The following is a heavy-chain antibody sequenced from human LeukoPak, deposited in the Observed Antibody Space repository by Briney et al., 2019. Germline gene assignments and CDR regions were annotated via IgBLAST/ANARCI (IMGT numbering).Heavy chain of an antibody. CDR2: ISGSGGST. CDR1: GFTFSSYA. J-gene: IGHJ4*02. D-gene: IGHD5-18*01. Sequence: GGSLRLSCAASGFTFSSYAMSWVRQAPGEGLEWVSSISGSGGSTYYADSVEGRFTISRDNAKNTLYLQMNSLRAEDTAVYYCAKTGQDGHSYVNRLFFYFDYWGQGTLVTVSS. CDR3: AKTGQDGHSYVNRLFFYFDY. V-gene: IGHV3-23*01.